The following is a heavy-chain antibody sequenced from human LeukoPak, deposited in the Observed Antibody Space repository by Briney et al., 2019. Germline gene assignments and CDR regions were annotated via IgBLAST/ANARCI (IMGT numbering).Heavy chain of an antibody. CDR2: IRSKANSYAT. CDR3: TRDLRSHIVVVTAIEYFDY. D-gene: IGHD2-21*02. V-gene: IGHV3-73*01. CDR1: GFTFSGSA. J-gene: IGHJ4*02. Sequence: PGGSLKLSCAASGFTFSGSAMHWVRQASGKGLEWVGRIRSKANSYATAYAASVKGRFTISRDDSKNTAYLQMNSLKTEDTAVYYCTRDLRSHIVVVTAIEYFDYWGQGTLVTVSS.